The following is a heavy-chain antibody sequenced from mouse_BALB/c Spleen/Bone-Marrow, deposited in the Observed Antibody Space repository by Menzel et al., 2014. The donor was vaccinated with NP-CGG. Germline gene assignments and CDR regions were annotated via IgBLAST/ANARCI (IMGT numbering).Heavy chain of an antibody. CDR1: GYTFSSYW. V-gene: IGHV1-9*01. Sequence: QVQLQQSGAELMKPGASVKISCKATGYTFSSYWLEWVKQRPGHGLEWIGEILPGSASNNYNEKFKGKATFAADKSSNTTDIIHSSLTSADSAVYYCARGGYYGPQFAYWGQGTPVTVSA. CDR2: ILPGSASN. D-gene: IGHD1-2*01. J-gene: IGHJ3*01. CDR3: ARGGYYGPQFAY.